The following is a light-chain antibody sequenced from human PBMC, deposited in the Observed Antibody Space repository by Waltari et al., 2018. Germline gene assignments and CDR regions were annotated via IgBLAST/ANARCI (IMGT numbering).Light chain of an antibody. J-gene: IGLJ2*01. CDR3: CSYAGSSTVK. CDR1: SIHSGSYKL. CDR2: ADS. Sequence: QSALTQPASVSGSPGQSITISCTGTSIHSGSYKLVSWYQQHPGKAPRLMIYADSNRPSGSSNRFSGSKSGNTASLTISGLQAEDEAAYYCCSYAGSSTVKFGEGTYLTVL. V-gene: IGLV2-23*01.